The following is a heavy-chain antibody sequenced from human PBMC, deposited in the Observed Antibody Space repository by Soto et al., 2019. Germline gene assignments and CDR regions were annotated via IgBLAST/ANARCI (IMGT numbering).Heavy chain of an antibody. V-gene: IGHV3-30*03. CDR2: ISYDGSNK. CDR3: ASGKLDFFDY. Sequence: RGSLRLSCAASGFTFSSYGMHWVRQAPGKGLEWVAVISYDGSNKYYADSVKGRFTISRDNSKNTLYLQMNSLRAEDTAVYYCASGKLDFFDYWGQGTLVTVSS. D-gene: IGHD3-3*01. J-gene: IGHJ4*02. CDR1: GFTFSSYG.